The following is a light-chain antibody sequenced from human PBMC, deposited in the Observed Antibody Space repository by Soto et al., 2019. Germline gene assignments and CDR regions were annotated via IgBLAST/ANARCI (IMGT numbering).Light chain of an antibody. CDR3: QLRRNWPPGVT. CDR2: DAS. J-gene: IGKJ4*01. CDR1: QSSSSY. Sequence: DTVLTQSPATLSLSPGERATLSCRASQSSSSYLAWYQHKPGQAPRLLIYDASHRATGIPPRFSGRVSGTDFTPTISSLEPDDFAVYYCQLRRNWPPGVTFGGGTKLEI. V-gene: IGKV3-11*01.